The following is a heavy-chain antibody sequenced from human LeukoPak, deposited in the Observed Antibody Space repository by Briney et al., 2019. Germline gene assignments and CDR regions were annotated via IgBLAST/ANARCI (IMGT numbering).Heavy chain of an antibody. J-gene: IGHJ4*02. CDR2: ISDSGHST. CDR1: GFTFTNYD. V-gene: IGHV3-23*01. D-gene: IGHD3-16*01. Sequence: PGGSLRLSCAASGFTFTNYDMSWVRQAPGKGLEWVSTISDSGHSTSYADSVKGQFTISRDNSKNTLYLQMNSLRAEDTALYYCATGEFYFDFWGQGTLVTVSS. CDR3: ATGEFYFDF.